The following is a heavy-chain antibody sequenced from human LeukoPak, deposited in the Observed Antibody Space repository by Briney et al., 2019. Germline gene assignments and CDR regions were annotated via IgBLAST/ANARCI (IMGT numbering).Heavy chain of an antibody. Sequence: GGSLRLSCAASGFTFSNYAMSWVRQAPGKGLEGVSAISAAGRTYYADSVKGRFTISRDSSKNTLFLQMSSLRDGDTAVYYCAKDATEFSSSWYGDWGQGTLVTVSS. CDR1: GFTFSNYA. V-gene: IGHV3-23*01. D-gene: IGHD6-13*01. J-gene: IGHJ4*02. CDR3: AKDATEFSSSWYGD. CDR2: ISAAGRT.